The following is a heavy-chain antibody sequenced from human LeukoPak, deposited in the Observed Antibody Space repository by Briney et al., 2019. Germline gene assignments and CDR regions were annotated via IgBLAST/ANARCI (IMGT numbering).Heavy chain of an antibody. CDR1: DGSINSRSYY. CDR2: INYSGGT. Sequence: SETLSLTCTVSDGSINSRSYYWGWIRQPPGKGLEWIGSINYSGGTYYNPSLKSRVTISVDTSKNQFSLKLNSVTAADTAVYYCARDRLRWPKIDYWGQGTLVTVSS. J-gene: IGHJ4*02. CDR3: ARDRLRWPKIDY. D-gene: IGHD4-23*01. V-gene: IGHV4-39*07.